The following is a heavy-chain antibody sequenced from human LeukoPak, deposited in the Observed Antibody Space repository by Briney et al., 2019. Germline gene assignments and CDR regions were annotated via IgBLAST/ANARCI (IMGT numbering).Heavy chain of an antibody. V-gene: IGHV1-8*02. CDR2: MNPNSGNT. Sequence: ASVKVSCKASGYTFTSYYMHWVRQAPGQGLEWMGWMNPNSGNTGYAQKFQGRVTMTRNTSISTAYMELSSLRSEDTAVYYCARIKGSSWYSEDNWFDPWGQGTLVTVSS. D-gene: IGHD6-13*01. CDR1: GYTFTSYY. CDR3: ARIKGSSWYSEDNWFDP. J-gene: IGHJ5*02.